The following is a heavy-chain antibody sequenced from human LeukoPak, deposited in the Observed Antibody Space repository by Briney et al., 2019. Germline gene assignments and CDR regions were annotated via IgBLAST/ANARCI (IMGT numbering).Heavy chain of an antibody. V-gene: IGHV4-34*01. D-gene: IGHD3-10*01. CDR3: ARLLGVVRGPPPSDY. CDR2: INHSGST. J-gene: IGHJ4*02. CDR1: GGSFSGYY. Sequence: PSETLSLTCAVYGGSFSGYYWSWIRQPPGKGLEWIGEINHSGSTNYNPSLKSRVTISVDTSKNQFSLKLSSVTAADTAVYYCARLLGVVRGPPPSDYWGQGTLVTVSS.